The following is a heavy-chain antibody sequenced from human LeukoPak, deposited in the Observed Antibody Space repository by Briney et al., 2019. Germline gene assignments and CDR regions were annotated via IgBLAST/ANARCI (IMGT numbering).Heavy chain of an antibody. V-gene: IGHV3-74*01. CDR2: INNDGSST. Sequence: GGSLRLSCAASGFTFSSYWMHWVRQTPGRGLVWVSRINNDGSSTSYADSVKGRFTISRDNAKNTLHLQMNSLRAEDTAVYYCARVRSAAAVDYWGQGTLVTVSS. J-gene: IGHJ4*02. CDR3: ARVRSAAAVDY. CDR1: GFTFSSYW.